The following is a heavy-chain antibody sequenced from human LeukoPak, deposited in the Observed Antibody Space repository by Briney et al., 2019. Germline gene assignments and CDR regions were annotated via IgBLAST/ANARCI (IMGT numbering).Heavy chain of an antibody. J-gene: IGHJ5*02. V-gene: IGHV1-18*01. CDR3: AREGAYCSSTSCHIQNWFDP. Sequence: ASVKVSCKASGYTFTSYGISWVRQAPGQGLEWMGWSSAYNGNTNYGQKFQGRVTMTTDTSTSTAYMELRSLRSDDTAVYYCAREGAYCSSTSCHIQNWFDPWGQGTLVTVSS. CDR1: GYTFTSYG. CDR2: SSAYNGNT. D-gene: IGHD2-2*01.